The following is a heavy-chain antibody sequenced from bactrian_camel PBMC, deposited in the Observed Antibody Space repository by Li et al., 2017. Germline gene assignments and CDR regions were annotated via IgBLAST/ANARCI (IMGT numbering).Heavy chain of an antibody. CDR1: VSSADDYC. V-gene: IGHV3S9*01. Sequence: QVQLVESGGGSVQAGGSLKLSCAVSVSSADDYCLGWFRQASGKEREWVGSLDSDGRINYADSVKGRFTISKDNRKNILFLQMNSLTPGDTAMYYCTARYEFGLGACRGVGGLGFWGQGTQVTVS. J-gene: IGHJ6*01. CDR2: LDSDGRI. CDR3: TARYEFGLGACRGVGGLGF. D-gene: IGHD1*01.